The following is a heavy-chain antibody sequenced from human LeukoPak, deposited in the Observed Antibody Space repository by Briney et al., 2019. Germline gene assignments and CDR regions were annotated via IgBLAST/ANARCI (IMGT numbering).Heavy chain of an antibody. CDR2: ISGSGGST. CDR1: GFTFSSYC. CDR3: AKRLTVVGTSPWTD. D-gene: IGHD6-19*01. J-gene: IGHJ4*02. V-gene: IGHV3-23*01. Sequence: QSGGSLRLSCAASGFTFSSYCMHWVRQAPGKGLEWVSAISGSGGSTYYADSVKGRFTISRDNSKNTLYLQTNSLRAEDTAVDYCAKRLTVVGTSPWTDWGQGTLVTVSS.